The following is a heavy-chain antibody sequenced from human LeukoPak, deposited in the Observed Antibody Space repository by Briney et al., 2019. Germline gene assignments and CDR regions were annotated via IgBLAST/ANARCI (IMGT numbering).Heavy chain of an antibody. CDR1: GGSFSDYY. V-gene: IGHV4-34*01. CDR3: ARAYYYDSSGLDV. J-gene: IGHJ6*04. D-gene: IGHD3-22*01. CDR2: INHSGST. Sequence: SETLSLTCAVYGGSFSDYYWTWIRQPPGKGLEWIGEINHSGSTNYKPSLKSRVTISVDTSKNQFSLKLSSVTAADTAVYYCARAYYYDSSGLDVWGKGTTVTVSS.